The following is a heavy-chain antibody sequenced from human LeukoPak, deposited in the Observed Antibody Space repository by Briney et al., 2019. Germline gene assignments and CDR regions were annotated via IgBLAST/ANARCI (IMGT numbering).Heavy chain of an antibody. Sequence: PSETLSLTCAVYGGSFSGYYWSWIRQPPGKGLEWIGEINHSGSTNYNPSLKSRVTISVDTSKNQFSLKLSSVTAADTAVYYCARDTAMGFDYWGQGTLVTVSS. D-gene: IGHD5-18*01. CDR3: ARDTAMGFDY. CDR1: GGSFSGYY. J-gene: IGHJ4*02. CDR2: INHSGST. V-gene: IGHV4-34*01.